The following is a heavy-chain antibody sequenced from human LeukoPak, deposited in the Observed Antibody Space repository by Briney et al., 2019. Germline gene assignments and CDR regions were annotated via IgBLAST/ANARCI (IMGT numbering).Heavy chain of an antibody. Sequence: SETLSLTCTVSGGSISSSSYYWGWIRQPPGKGLEWIGSIYYSGSTYYNPSLKSRATISVDTSKNQFSLKLSSVTAADTAVYYCARDRYVWGSYRYPLLDYWGQGTLVTVSS. D-gene: IGHD3-16*02. V-gene: IGHV4-39*07. CDR1: GGSISSSSYY. J-gene: IGHJ4*02. CDR2: IYYSGST. CDR3: ARDRYVWGSYRYPLLDY.